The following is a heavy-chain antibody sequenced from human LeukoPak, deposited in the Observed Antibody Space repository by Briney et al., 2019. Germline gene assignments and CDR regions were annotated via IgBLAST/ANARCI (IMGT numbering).Heavy chain of an antibody. D-gene: IGHD4-11*01. CDR3: ASGTTSAY. CDR1: GFTFSDYA. J-gene: IGHJ4*02. V-gene: IGHV3-23*01. Sequence: GGSPRLSCAASGFTFSDYAMIWVRQAPGKGLEWVSAISGSGGSTYYADSVKGRFTISRDNSKNTLSLQMNSLRAEDTAVYYCASGTTSAYWGQGTLVTVSS. CDR2: ISGSGGST.